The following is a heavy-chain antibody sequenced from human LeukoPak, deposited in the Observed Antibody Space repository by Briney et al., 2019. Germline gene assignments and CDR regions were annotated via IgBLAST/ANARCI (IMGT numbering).Heavy chain of an antibody. Sequence: GGSLRLSCAAPGFTVSSNYMSWVRQAPGKGLEWVSVIYSGGSTYYADSVKGRFTISRDNSKNTLYLQMNSLRAEDTAVYYCARSDFGALLVDTAMDKYYYGMDVWGKGTTVTVSS. CDR3: ARSDFGALLVDTAMDKYYYGMDV. V-gene: IGHV3-53*01. CDR1: GFTVSSNY. CDR2: IYSGGST. D-gene: IGHD5-18*01. J-gene: IGHJ6*04.